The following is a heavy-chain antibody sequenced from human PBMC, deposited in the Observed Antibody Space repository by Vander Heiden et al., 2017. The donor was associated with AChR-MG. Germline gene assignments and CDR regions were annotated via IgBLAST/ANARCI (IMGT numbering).Heavy chain of an antibody. J-gene: IGHJ3*02. CDR2: TYSGGST. CDR3: ARERLREVFDI. V-gene: IGHV3-53*01. Sequence: EVQLVESGGGLIQPGGSLRLSCAASGLNVISNYMSWVRQAPGKGLEWFSTTYSGGSTTYADAVKGRFTISRDNSKNTLYLQMNSLRAEDTAVYYCARERLREVFDIWGQGTMVTVSS. CDR1: GLNVISNY. D-gene: IGHD6-25*01.